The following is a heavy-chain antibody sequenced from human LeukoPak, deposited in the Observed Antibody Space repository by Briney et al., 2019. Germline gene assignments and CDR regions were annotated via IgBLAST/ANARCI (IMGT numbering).Heavy chain of an antibody. CDR2: MDYSGST. Sequence: PSETLSLTCTVSGVSIGSSSYYWGWIRQPPGKGLEWIGSMDYSGSTYYKSSFKSRVTISVDTSENQFSLRLSSVTAADTAVYYCARDRSSGSGWHNNWFDSWGQGTLVTVSS. J-gene: IGHJ5*01. D-gene: IGHD6-19*01. CDR1: GVSIGSSSYY. CDR3: ARDRSSGSGWHNNWFDS. V-gene: IGHV4-39*01.